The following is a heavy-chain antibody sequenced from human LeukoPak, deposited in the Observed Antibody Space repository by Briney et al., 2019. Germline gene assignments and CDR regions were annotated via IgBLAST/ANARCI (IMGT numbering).Heavy chain of an antibody. V-gene: IGHV1-18*04. CDR2: VSNYNGRT. CDR1: GYTFTDCY. J-gene: IGHJ3*02. Sequence: ASVKVSCKASGYTFTDCYMHWVRQAPGQGLEWMGWVSNYNGRTHYAQNIQGRVTMTTDTSTSTAYMELRSLKSDDTAVYYCARDYYESSGYNFDVFDIWGQGTMVTVSS. D-gene: IGHD3-22*01. CDR3: ARDYYESSGYNFDVFDI.